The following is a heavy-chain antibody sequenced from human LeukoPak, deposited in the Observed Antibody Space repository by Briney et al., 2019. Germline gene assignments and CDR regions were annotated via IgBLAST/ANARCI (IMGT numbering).Heavy chain of an antibody. D-gene: IGHD3-10*01. V-gene: IGHV3-48*03. Sequence: PGGSLRLSCAASGFTFSSYEMNWVRQAPGKGLEWVSYISSSGSTIYCADSVKGRFTISRDNAKNSLYLQMNSLRAEDTAVYYCARAWFGESGRGYFDYWGQGTLVTVSS. J-gene: IGHJ4*02. CDR3: ARAWFGESGRGYFDY. CDR1: GFTFSSYE. CDR2: ISSSGSTI.